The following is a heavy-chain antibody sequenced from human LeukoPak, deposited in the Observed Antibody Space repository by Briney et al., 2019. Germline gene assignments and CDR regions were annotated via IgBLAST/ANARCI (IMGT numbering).Heavy chain of an antibody. CDR1: GFTFSSRDW. CDR3: AKAPVTTCRGAYCYPFDY. J-gene: IGHJ4*02. Sequence: GGSLRLSCVASGFTFSSRDWMTWVRQAPGKGLEWVANIKQDGSEKNYVDSVKGRFTISRDSSKNTLFLQMNRLRPEDAAVYYCAKAPVTTCRGAYCYPFDYWGQGTLVTVSS. D-gene: IGHD2-21*01. CDR2: IKQDGSEK. V-gene: IGHV3-7*03.